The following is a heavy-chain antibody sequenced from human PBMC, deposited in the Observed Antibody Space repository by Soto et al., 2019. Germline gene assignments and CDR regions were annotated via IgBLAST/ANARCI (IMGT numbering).Heavy chain of an antibody. V-gene: IGHV4-34*01. CDR3: ARSGSSWYRAGGMDV. D-gene: IGHD6-13*01. Sequence: SETLSLTCAVYGGSFSGYYWSWIRQPPGKGLEWIGEINHSGSTNYNPSLKSRVTISVDTSKNQFSLKLSSVTAADTAGYYCARSGSSWYRAGGMDVWGQGTTVTVSS. CDR2: INHSGST. J-gene: IGHJ6*02. CDR1: GGSFSGYY.